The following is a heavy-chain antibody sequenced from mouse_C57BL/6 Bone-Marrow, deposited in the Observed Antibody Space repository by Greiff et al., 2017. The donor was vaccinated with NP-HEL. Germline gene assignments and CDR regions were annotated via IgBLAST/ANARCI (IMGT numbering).Heavy chain of an antibody. CDR3: TNYDCSCYVYDMDY. CDR2: IYPGNSDT. CDR1: GYTFTSYW. V-gene: IGHV1-5*01. Sequence: VQLQQSGTVLARPGASVKMSCKTSGYTFTSYWMHWVKQRPGQGLEWIGAIYPGNSDTSYNQKFKGKAKLTAVTSASTAYMELSSLTNEDSAVYYYTNYDCSCYVYDMDYWGQGTSVTVSS. J-gene: IGHJ4*01. D-gene: IGHD1-1*01.